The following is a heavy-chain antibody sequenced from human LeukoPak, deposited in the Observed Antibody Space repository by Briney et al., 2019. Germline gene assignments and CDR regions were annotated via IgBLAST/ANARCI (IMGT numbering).Heavy chain of an antibody. D-gene: IGHD3-16*01. CDR1: GGSISSYY. CDR2: IYHSGST. Sequence: SETLSLTCTVSGGSISSYYWSWIRQPPGKGLEWIGYIYHSGSTNYNPSLKSRVTISVDTSKSHFSLKLSSVTAADTAVYYCATFDGYIDYWGQGTLVTVSS. CDR3: ATFDGYIDY. V-gene: IGHV4-59*08. J-gene: IGHJ4*02.